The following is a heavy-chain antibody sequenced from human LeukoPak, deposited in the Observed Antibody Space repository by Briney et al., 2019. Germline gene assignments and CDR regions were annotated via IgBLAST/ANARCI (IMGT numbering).Heavy chain of an antibody. V-gene: IGHV3-11*01. Sequence: GGSLRLSCAASGFTFSDYYMSWIRQAPGKGLEWVSYISSSGSTIYYADSVKGRFTISRDNAKNSLYLQMNSLRAEDTAVYYCARSPGYGSDCYGMDVWXXXXXVXVSS. CDR2: ISSSGSTI. D-gene: IGHD3-10*01. CDR3: ARSPGYGSDCYGMDV. CDR1: GFTFSDYY. J-gene: IGHJ6*01.